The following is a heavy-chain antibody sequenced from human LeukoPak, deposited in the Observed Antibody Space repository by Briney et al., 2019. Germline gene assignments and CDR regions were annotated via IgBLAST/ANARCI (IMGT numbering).Heavy chain of an antibody. D-gene: IGHD3-10*01. J-gene: IGHJ5*02. CDR2: IYHSGST. CDR3: ARAPSYYYGSGSYYPPNWFDP. V-gene: IGHV4-59*12. CDR1: GGSISSYY. Sequence: SETLSLTCTVSGGSISSYYWSWIRQPPGKGLEWIGYIYHSGSTYYNPSLKSRVTISVDRSKNQFSLKLSSVTAADTAVYYCARAPSYYYGSGSYYPPNWFDPWGQGTLVTVSS.